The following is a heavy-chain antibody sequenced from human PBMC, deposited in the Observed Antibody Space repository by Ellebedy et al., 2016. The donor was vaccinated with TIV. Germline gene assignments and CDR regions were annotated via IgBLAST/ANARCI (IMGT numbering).Heavy chain of an antibody. D-gene: IGHD3-10*01. CDR3: TRFDYGSGKYLNFFDY. J-gene: IGHJ4*02. Sequence: GESLKISXTVSGFTFVDYAMSWFRQAPGKGLEWVGFIRSKAFGGTAEYAASVKGRFTISRDDSKTIAYLQMNNLRSEDTAGYHCTRFDYGSGKYLNFFDYWGQGTLVTVSS. CDR2: IRSKAFGGTA. CDR1: GFTFVDYA. V-gene: IGHV3-49*03.